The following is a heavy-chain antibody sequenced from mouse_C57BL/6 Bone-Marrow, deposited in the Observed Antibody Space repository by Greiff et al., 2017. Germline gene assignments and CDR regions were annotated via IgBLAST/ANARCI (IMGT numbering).Heavy chain of an antibody. J-gene: IGHJ1*03. D-gene: IGHD1-1*01. V-gene: IGHV2-2*01. CDR3: ARNWPYYYGSSDWYFDV. CDR1: GFSLTSYG. CDR2: IWSGGST. Sequence: QVQLKQSGPGLVQPSQSLSITCTVSGFSLTSYGVHWVRQSPGKGLEWLGVIWSGGSTDYNAAFISRLSISKDTSKSPVFFKMNSLQADDTAIYYCARNWPYYYGSSDWYFDVWGTGTTVTVSS.